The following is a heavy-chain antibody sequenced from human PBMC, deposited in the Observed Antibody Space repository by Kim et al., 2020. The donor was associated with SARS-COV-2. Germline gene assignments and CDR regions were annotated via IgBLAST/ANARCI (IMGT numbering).Heavy chain of an antibody. CDR3: ARGASSLPYSDWLYAFDV. Sequence: ASVKVSCKASGYAFTTYYMHWVRQAPGQGLEWMGIINPSGGRTSFVQRFQGRVNPSGGSTTYAQNFQGRVIMTGDTSTSTVYMELSSLSSDDTAVYYCARGASSLPYSDWLYAFDVWGQGTMVTVSS. J-gene: IGHJ3*01. V-gene: IGHV1-46*01. D-gene: IGHD3-9*01. CDR1: GYAFTTYY. CDR2: INPSGGRT.